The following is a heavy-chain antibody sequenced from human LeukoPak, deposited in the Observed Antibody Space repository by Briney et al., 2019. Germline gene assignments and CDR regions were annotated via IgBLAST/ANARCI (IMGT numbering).Heavy chain of an antibody. D-gene: IGHD5-18*01. V-gene: IGHV4-39*01. Sequence: SETLSLTCTVSGCSISSSSYYWGWIPQPPGKGLEWGGSIYYSGSTYYNPSLKRRTTISVDTSKNQFSLKLSSVTAADTAVYYCARHSYGLLYFDYWGQGTLVTVSS. CDR1: GCSISSSSYY. J-gene: IGHJ4*02. CDR2: IYYSGST. CDR3: ARHSYGLLYFDY.